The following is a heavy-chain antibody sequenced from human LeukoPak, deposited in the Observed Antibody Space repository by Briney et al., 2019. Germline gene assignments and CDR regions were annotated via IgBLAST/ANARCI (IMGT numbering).Heavy chain of an antibody. CDR1: GFTFNTYW. J-gene: IGHJ4*02. D-gene: IGHD3-10*01. V-gene: IGHV3-7*03. CDR3: AKDYYGYAFDH. CDR2: IKRDGSVI. Sequence: GGSLRLSCAASGFTFNTYWMNWVRQAPGKGLEWVASIKRDGSVINYVDSVKGRFTISRDNAKNSLYLQMNSLRAEDTAVYYCAKDYYGYAFDHWGPGTLVTVSS.